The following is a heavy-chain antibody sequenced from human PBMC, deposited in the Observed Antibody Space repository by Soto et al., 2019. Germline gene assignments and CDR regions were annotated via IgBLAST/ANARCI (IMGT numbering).Heavy chain of an antibody. CDR1: GFTFSNAW. V-gene: IGHV3-15*07. CDR3: STGFSSDCVGFDS. Sequence: EVQLVESGGDLVKPGGSLRLSCAASGFTFSNAWMHWVRQAPGKGLEWVGRVNSRIPGETKDYAAPVKGTFTISRDDSTTTVYLQLNSLKTDDTSVYYCSTGFSSDCVGFDSWGQGALVSVSS. D-gene: IGHD2-21*02. J-gene: IGHJ4*02. CDR2: VNSRIPGETK.